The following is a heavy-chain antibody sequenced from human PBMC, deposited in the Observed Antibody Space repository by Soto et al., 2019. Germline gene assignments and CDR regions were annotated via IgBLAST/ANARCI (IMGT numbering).Heavy chain of an antibody. J-gene: IGHJ6*04. Sequence: SETLSLTCTVSGGSISSGGYYWSWIRQHPGKGLEWIGYIYYSGSTYYNPSLKSRVTILVDTSKNQFSLKLSSVTAADTAVYYCARELGGYSYGYSYYYGMDVWGKGTTVTVSS. D-gene: IGHD5-18*01. V-gene: IGHV4-31*03. CDR3: ARELGGYSYGYSYYYGMDV. CDR2: IYYSGST. CDR1: GGSISSGGYY.